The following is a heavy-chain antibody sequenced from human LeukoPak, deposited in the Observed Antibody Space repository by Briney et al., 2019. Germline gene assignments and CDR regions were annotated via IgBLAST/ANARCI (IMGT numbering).Heavy chain of an antibody. V-gene: IGHV3-53*01. CDR2: IYSGGST. D-gene: IGHD3-3*01. J-gene: IGHJ4*02. CDR1: GFTFSSNY. CDR3: AREYSGYYEYYFDY. Sequence: GGSLRLSCAASGFTFSSNYMSWVRQAPGKGLEWVSVIYSGGSTYYADSVKGRFTISRDNSKNTLYLQMNSLRAEDTAVYYCAREYSGYYEYYFDYWGQGTLVTVSS.